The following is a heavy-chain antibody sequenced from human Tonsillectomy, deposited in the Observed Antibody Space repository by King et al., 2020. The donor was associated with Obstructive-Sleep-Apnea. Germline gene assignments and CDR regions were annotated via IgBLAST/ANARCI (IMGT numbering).Heavy chain of an antibody. Sequence: QLVESGPEVKKPGTSVKVSCKASGFTLTSSAMQWVRQARGQHLEWIGWIVVGSGKTNYAQKFQERGTITRDMSTSTAHMELSSLRSEDTAVYYCAADTRSYYGSGGSNPDFYYGMDVWGQGTTVTVSS. J-gene: IGHJ6*02. CDR2: IVVGSGKT. D-gene: IGHD3-10*01. V-gene: IGHV1-58*02. CDR1: GFTLTSSA. CDR3: AADTRSYYGSGGSNPDFYYGMDV.